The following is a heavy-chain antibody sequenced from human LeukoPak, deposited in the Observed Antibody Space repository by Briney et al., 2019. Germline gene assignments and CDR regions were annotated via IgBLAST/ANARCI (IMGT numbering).Heavy chain of an antibody. CDR2: MYHSGNT. CDR3: ARATIIYSSRSNWFDP. V-gene: IGHV4-38-2*02. J-gene: IGHJ5*02. D-gene: IGHD6-19*01. Sequence: SETLSLTCTVSGYSISSGYYWGWIRQPPGKGLEWIGSMYHSGNTPYNPSFKSRVTISVDTSKNQCSLNLRSVTAADTAVYYCARATIIYSSRSNWFDPWGQGTLVTVSS. CDR1: GYSISSGYY.